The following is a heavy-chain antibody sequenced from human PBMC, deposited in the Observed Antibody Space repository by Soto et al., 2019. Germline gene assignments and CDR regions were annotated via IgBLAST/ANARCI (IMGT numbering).Heavy chain of an antibody. CDR1: GYTFTTYP. Sequence: ASVKVSCKASGYTFTTYPMHWVRQAPGQSLEWMGGINTVHGKTKYAQKFQGRVTITADESTSTAYMELSSLRSEDTAVYYCARRYCTNGVCFGGSHFDYWGQGTLVTVSS. CDR2: INTVHGKT. CDR3: ARRYCTNGVCFGGSHFDY. V-gene: IGHV1-3*04. D-gene: IGHD2-8*01. J-gene: IGHJ4*02.